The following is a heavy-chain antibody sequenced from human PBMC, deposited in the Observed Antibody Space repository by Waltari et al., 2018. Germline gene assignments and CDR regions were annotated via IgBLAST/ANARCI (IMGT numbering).Heavy chain of an antibody. D-gene: IGHD2-2*01. J-gene: IGHJ4*02. V-gene: IGHV3-33*01. CDR2: IWSDGSSI. CDR1: GFSFSTYG. Sequence: QVQLVESGGGVVQPGRSLRLSCAASGFSFSTYGMHWFRQAPGKGLEWGAVIWSDGSSINYADFVKGRFTISRDNTRNTLYLQMNSLRVEDTAMYYCVRGRGSSDYWGQGTLVSVSS. CDR3: VRGRGSSDY.